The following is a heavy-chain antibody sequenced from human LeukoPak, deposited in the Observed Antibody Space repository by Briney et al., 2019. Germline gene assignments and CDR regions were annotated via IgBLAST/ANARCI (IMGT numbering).Heavy chain of an antibody. V-gene: IGHV4-39*01. CDR2: LYYAGST. CDR1: GGSISTSSRY. CDR3: ARPFYSSGWYGAFDI. D-gene: IGHD6-19*01. Sequence: IPSETLSLTCSVSGGSISTSSRYWVWIRQTPGKGLEWIGSLYYAGSTYNNPSLESRVTISIDTSKNQFSLRLTSVTAADTAVYFCARPFYSSGWYGAFDIWGPGTMVTVSS. J-gene: IGHJ3*02.